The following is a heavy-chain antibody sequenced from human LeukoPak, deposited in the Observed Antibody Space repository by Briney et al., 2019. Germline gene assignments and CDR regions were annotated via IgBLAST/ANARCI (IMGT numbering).Heavy chain of an antibody. D-gene: IGHD2-2*01. CDR2: ITSNGGTT. CDR3: ARGYCSSTSCTNDY. V-gene: IGHV3-64*01. Sequence: GGSVRLSCVASGFSLSTYDMYWVRQAPGKGLEYVSAITSNGGTTYYANSVKGRFTISRDNSKNTLYLQMGSLRAEDMAVYYCARGYCSSTSCTNDYWGQGDLVTVSS. J-gene: IGHJ4*02. CDR1: GFSLSTYD.